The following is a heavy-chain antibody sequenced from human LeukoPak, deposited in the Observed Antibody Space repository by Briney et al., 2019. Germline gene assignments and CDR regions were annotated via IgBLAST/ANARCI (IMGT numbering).Heavy chain of an antibody. CDR2: IWYDGSNK. D-gene: IGHD2-2*01. CDR3: AKAVPAATGVFDY. V-gene: IGHV3-33*06. Sequence: GGSLRLSCAASGFTFSSYWMHWVRQAPGKGLEWVAVIWYDGSNKYYADSVKGRFTISRDNSKNTLYLQMNSLRAEDTAVYYCAKAVPAATGVFDYWGQGTLVTVSS. CDR1: GFTFSSYW. J-gene: IGHJ4*02.